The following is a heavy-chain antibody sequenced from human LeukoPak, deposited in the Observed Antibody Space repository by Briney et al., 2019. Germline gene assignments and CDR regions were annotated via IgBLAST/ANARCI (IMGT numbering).Heavy chain of an antibody. CDR1: GFTFSSYA. V-gene: IGHV3-30-3*01. CDR3: ARDYDILTGYYPGDY. J-gene: IGHJ4*02. CDR2: ISYDGSNK. Sequence: GGSLRLSCAASGFTFSSYAMHWVRQAPGKGLEWVAVISYDGSNKYYADSVKGRFTISRDNPKNTLYLQMNSLRAEDTAVYYCARDYDILTGYYPGDYWGQGTLVTVSS. D-gene: IGHD3-9*01.